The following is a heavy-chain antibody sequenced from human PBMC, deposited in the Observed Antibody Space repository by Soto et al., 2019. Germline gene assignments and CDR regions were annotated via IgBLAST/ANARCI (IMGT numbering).Heavy chain of an antibody. CDR2: IIPIFGTA. CDR1: GGTFSSYA. J-gene: IGHJ5*02. CDR3: ARDKEARLDWFDP. Sequence: SVKVSCKASGGTFSSYAISWVRQAPGQGLEWMGGIIPIFGTANYAQKFQGRVTITADESTSTAYMELSSLRSEDTAVYSCARDKEARLDWFDPWGQGTLVTVSS. V-gene: IGHV1-69*13.